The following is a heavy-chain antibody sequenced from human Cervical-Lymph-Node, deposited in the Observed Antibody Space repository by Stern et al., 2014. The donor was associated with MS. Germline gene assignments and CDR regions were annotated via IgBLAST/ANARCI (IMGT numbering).Heavy chain of an antibody. CDR1: GFTFTSSA. V-gene: IGHV1-58*01. CDR3: AARANYYDSPGDWFDP. CDR2: NVVGSGNT. D-gene: IGHD3-22*01. J-gene: IGHJ5*02. Sequence: VQLVQSGPEVKKPGTSVKVSCKASGFTFTSSAVQWVRQARGQRLEWIGLNVVGSGNTNYAQKFQERVTITRDMSTSTAYMELSSLRSEDTAVYYCAARANYYDSPGDWFDPWGQGTLVTVSS.